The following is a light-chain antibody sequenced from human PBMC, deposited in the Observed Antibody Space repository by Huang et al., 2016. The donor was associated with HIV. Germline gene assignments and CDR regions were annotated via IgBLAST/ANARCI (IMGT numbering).Light chain of an antibody. CDR2: DAH. CDR1: QSVGNNY. J-gene: IGKJ2*01. V-gene: IGKV3D-20*01. Sequence: PGERATLTCGASQSVGNNYLAWYQQQPGLAPRLLIYDAHVRATGIPDRFSGSGSGTDFTLTISRLEPEDFAMYYCQQYSTSSYTFGQGTKVDI. CDR3: QQYSTSSYT.